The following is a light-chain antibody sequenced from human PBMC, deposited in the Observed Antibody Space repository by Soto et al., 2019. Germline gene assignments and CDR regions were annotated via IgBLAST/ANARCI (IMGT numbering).Light chain of an antibody. J-gene: IGKJ4*01. CDR3: QQYGRSPLT. V-gene: IGKV3-20*01. CDR1: QSVSSSF. CDR2: GAS. Sequence: EIVLTQSPGTLSLSPGERATLSCRASQSVSSSFLAWYQQKPGQAPRLLIYGASSRATGIPDRFSGSGSGTDFTLTISRREPEDVAVNDCQQYGRSPLTCGGGTDVEIK.